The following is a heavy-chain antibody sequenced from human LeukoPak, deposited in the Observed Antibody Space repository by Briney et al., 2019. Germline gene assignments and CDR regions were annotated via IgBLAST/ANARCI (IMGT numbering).Heavy chain of an antibody. CDR3: ARKVITPPYYFDY. Sequence: TSETLSLTCTVSGGSISSGGYSWSWIRQPPGKGLEWIGYIYHSGSTYYNPSLKSRVTISVDRSKNQFSLKLSSVTAADTAVYYCARKVITPPYYFDYWGQGTLVTVSS. D-gene: IGHD3-22*01. V-gene: IGHV4-30-2*01. CDR1: GGSISSGGYS. CDR2: IYHSGST. J-gene: IGHJ4*02.